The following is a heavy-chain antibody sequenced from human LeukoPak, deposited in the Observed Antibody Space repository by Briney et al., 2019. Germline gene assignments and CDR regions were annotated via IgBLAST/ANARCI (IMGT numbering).Heavy chain of an antibody. CDR2: IWYDGSNK. V-gene: IGHV3-33*01. CDR1: GFTFSSYG. J-gene: IGHJ6*04. CDR3: ARVTGDYAIMDV. D-gene: IGHD4-17*01. Sequence: GGSLRLSCAASGFTFSSYGMHWVRQAPGKGLEWVAVIWYDGSNKYYADSVKGRFTISRDNSKNTLYLQMNSLRAEDTAAYYCARVTGDYAIMDVWGKGATVTVSS.